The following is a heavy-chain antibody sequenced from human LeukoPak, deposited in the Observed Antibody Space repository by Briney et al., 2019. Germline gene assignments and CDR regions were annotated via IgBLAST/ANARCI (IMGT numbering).Heavy chain of an antibody. Sequence: ASVKVSCKASGYTFTSYDINWVRQATGQGLEWMGWINPNSGGTNYAQKLQGRVTMTRDTSISTVYMELSRLRSDDTAVYYCARGGAVAASHYYYYMDVWGKGTTVTVSS. V-gene: IGHV1-2*02. CDR3: ARGGAVAASHYYYYMDV. CDR1: GYTFTSYD. D-gene: IGHD6-19*01. J-gene: IGHJ6*03. CDR2: INPNSGGT.